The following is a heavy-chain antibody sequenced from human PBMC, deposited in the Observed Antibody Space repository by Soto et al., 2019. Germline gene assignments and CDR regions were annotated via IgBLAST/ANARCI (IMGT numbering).Heavy chain of an antibody. V-gene: IGHV4-61*01. CDR2: IYYSGST. D-gene: IGHD2-2*02. CDR1: GGSVSSGSYY. CDR3: ASVTRTCISTSCYRYYYGMDV. J-gene: IGHJ6*02. Sequence: QVQLQESGPGLVKPSETLSLTCTVSGGSVSSGSYYWSWIRQPPGKGLEWIGYIYYSGSTNYNPSLQSRFTISVDTAKNQFSLKLSSVTAADTAVYYCASVTRTCISTSCYRYYYGMDVWGQGTTVTVSS.